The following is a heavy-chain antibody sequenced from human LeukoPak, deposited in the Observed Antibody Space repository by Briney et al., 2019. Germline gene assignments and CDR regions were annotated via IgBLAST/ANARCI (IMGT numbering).Heavy chain of an antibody. D-gene: IGHD3-10*01. J-gene: IGHJ6*03. CDR3: ARDVGGGSGTTYYYYYMDV. Sequence: SVKVSCKASGGTFSSYAISWVRQAPGQGLEWMGGIIPIFGTANYAQKFQGRVTITADESTSTAYMELSSLRSEDTAVYYCARDVGGGSGTTYYYYYMDVWGKGTTVTVSS. CDR1: GGTFSSYA. V-gene: IGHV1-69*13. CDR2: IIPIFGTA.